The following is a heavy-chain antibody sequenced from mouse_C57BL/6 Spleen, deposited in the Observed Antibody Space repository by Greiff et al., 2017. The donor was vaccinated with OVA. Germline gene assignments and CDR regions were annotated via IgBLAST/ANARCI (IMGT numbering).Heavy chain of an antibody. CDR1: GYTFTSYG. CDR3: ARSVNWDEAY. CDR2: IYPRSGNT. J-gene: IGHJ3*01. D-gene: IGHD4-1*01. V-gene: IGHV1-81*01. Sequence: QVHVKQSGAELARPGASVKLSCKASGYTFTSYGISWVKQRTGQGLEWIGEIYPRSGNTYYNEKFKGKATLTADKSSSTAYMELRSLTSEDSAVYFCARSVNWDEAYWGQGTLVTVSA.